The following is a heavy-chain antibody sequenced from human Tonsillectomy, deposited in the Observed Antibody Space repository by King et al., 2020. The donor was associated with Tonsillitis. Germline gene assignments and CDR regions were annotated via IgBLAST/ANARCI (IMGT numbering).Heavy chain of an antibody. CDR3: ARTKATYYIGMGTYLYSAFDV. D-gene: IGHD3-16*02. CDR1: GGSFSXYA. Sequence: QLVQSGPEXKKPXSSVRVXCRAFGGSFSXYAIIWVRXAPGQGLEXVGGXXPLFPXXNXEXKFXGRVTLSADXSTSAAYMDLTXXXXDDXXVYYCARTKATYYIGMGTYLYSAFDVWGRGTPVTVSS. V-gene: IGHV1-69*01. CDR2: XXPLFPXX. J-gene: IGHJ3*01.